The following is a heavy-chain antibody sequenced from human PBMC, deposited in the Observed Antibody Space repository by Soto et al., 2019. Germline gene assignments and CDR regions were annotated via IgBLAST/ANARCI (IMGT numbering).Heavy chain of an antibody. CDR2: FDPEDGET. D-gene: IGHD3-10*01. CDR1: GYTLTELS. Sequence: ASVKVSCKVSGYTLTELSMHWVRQAPGKGLEWMGGFDPEDGETIYAQKFQGRVTMTEDTSTDTAYMELSSLRSEDTAVYYCATNYYYGSGSALDYWGQGTLVTVSS. CDR3: ATNYYYGSGSALDY. V-gene: IGHV1-24*01. J-gene: IGHJ4*02.